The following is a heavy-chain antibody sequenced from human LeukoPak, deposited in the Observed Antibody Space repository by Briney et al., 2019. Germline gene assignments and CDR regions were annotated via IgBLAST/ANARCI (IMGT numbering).Heavy chain of an antibody. V-gene: IGHV1-24*01. CDR2: FDPEDGET. D-gene: IGHD5-18*01. CDR1: GYTLTELS. J-gene: IGHJ4*02. Sequence: GASVKVSCKVSGYTLTELSMHWVRQAPGKGLEWMGGFDPEDGETIYAQKFQGRVTMTEDTSTGTAYMELSSLRSEDTAVYYCATGGYSYGLIDYWGQGTLVTVSS. CDR3: ATGGYSYGLIDY.